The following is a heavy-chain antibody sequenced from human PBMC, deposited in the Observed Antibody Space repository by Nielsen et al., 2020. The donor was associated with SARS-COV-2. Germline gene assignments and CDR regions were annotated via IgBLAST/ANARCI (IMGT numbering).Heavy chain of an antibody. J-gene: IGHJ4*02. Sequence: SGPTLVKPTQTLTLTCTFSGFSLSTSGMCVSWIRQPPGKALEWLALIYWNADKDYSPSLQRRLTITKDTSKDQVVLTMTDMDPVDTGTYYCARKRQGYSYGQRFFDSWGQGTLVTVSS. CDR1: GFSLSTSGMC. CDR2: IYWNADK. V-gene: IGHV2-5*08. D-gene: IGHD5-18*01. CDR3: ARKRQGYSYGQRFFDS.